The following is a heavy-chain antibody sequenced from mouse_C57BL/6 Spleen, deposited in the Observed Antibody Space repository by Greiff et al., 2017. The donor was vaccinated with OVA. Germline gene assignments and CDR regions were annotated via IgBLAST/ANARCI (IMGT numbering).Heavy chain of an antibody. J-gene: IGHJ3*01. CDR2: ISDGGSYT. Sequence: EVQGVESGGGLVKPGGSLKLSCAASGFTFSSYAMSWVRQTPEKRLEWVATISDGGSYTYYPDNVKGRFTISRDNAKNNLYLQMSHLKSEDTAMYYCARDPEGDYDERKFAYWGQGTLVTVSA. V-gene: IGHV5-4*01. CDR3: ARDPEGDYDERKFAY. CDR1: GFTFSSYA. D-gene: IGHD2-4*01.